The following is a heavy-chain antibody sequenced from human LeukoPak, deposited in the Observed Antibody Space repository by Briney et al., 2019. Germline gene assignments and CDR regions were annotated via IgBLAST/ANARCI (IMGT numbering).Heavy chain of an antibody. CDR1: GFTVSSNY. D-gene: IGHD6-13*01. CDR2: IYSGGST. Sequence: GGSLRLSRAASGFTVSSNYMSWVRQAPGKGLEWVSVIYSGGSTYYADSVKGRFTISRDNSKNTLYLQMNSLRAEDTAVYYCASRPVRQQLVKYWGQGTLVTVSS. J-gene: IGHJ4*02. CDR3: ASRPVRQQLVKY. V-gene: IGHV3-53*01.